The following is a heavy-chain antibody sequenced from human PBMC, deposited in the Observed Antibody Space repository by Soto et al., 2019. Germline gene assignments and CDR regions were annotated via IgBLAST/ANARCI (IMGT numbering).Heavy chain of an antibody. CDR1: GGSISSGGYS. CDR2: IYYSGST. Sequence: PSETLSLTCTVSGGSISSGGYSWSWIRQHPGKGLEWIGYIYYSGSTYYNPSLKSRVTISVDTSKNQFSLKLSSVTAADTAVYYCASQGTVVTQGAFDIWGQGTMVTVSS. J-gene: IGHJ3*02. V-gene: IGHV4-30-4*08. D-gene: IGHD2-21*02. CDR3: ASQGTVVTQGAFDI.